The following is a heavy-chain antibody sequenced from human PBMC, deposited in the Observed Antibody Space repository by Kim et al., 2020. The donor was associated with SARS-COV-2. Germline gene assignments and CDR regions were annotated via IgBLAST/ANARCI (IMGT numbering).Heavy chain of an antibody. Sequence: SETLSLTCTVSGGSISSYYWSWIRQPAGKGLEWIGRIYTSGSTNYNPSLKSRVTMSVDTSKNQFSLKLSSVTAADTAVYYCARDPPDGDDSSGSLDYWGQGTLVTVSS. CDR1: GGSISSYY. V-gene: IGHV4-4*07. J-gene: IGHJ4*02. D-gene: IGHD3-22*01. CDR3: ARDPPDGDDSSGSLDY. CDR2: IYTSGST.